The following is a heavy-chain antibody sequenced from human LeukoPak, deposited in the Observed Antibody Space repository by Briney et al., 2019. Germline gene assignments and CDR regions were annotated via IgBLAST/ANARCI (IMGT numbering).Heavy chain of an antibody. D-gene: IGHD3-10*01. CDR1: GGSFSGYY. V-gene: IGHV4-34*01. J-gene: IGHJ3*02. CDR2: INHSGST. Sequence: SETLSLTCAVYGGSFSGYYWSWIRQPPGKGLEWIGEINHSGSTNYNPSLKSRVTISVDTSKNQFSLKLSSVTAADTAVYYCARESTMVRGVIAIYAFDIWGQGTMVTVSS. CDR3: ARESTMVRGVIAIYAFDI.